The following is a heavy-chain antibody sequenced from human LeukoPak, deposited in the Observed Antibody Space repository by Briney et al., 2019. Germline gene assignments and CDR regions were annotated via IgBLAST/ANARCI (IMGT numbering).Heavy chain of an antibody. CDR3: ARGSRSWPAVY. J-gene: IGHJ4*02. D-gene: IGHD6-13*01. Sequence: PGGSLRLSCAASGFTFSSYWMHWVRQVPGKGLVWVSHINSDGYSTIYAESVKRRFTISRDNAKYTQYLQMSSLRAEDTAVYYSARGSRSWPAVYWGEGTLVSVSS. V-gene: IGHV3-74*01. CDR1: GFTFSSYW. CDR2: INSDGYST.